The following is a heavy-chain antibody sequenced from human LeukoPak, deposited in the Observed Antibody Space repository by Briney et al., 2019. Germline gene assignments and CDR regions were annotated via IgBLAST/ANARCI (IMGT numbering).Heavy chain of an antibody. CDR1: GGSFSGYY. Sequence: SETLSLTCAVYGGSFSGYYWSWIRQPPGKGLEWIGEINHSGSTNYNPSLKSRVTISVDTSKNQFSLKLSSVTAADTAVYYCARVEVDGSGSFNFDYWGQGTLVTVSS. CDR2: INHSGST. D-gene: IGHD3-10*01. J-gene: IGHJ4*02. V-gene: IGHV4-34*01. CDR3: ARVEVDGSGSFNFDY.